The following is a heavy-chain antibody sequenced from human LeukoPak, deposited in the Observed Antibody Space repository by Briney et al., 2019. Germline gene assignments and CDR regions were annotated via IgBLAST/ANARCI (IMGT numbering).Heavy chain of an antibody. V-gene: IGHV1-69*04. D-gene: IGHD2-2*01. Sequence: ASVKVSCKASEGTFSSYAISWVRQAPGQGLEWMGRIIPILGIANYAQKFQGRVTITADKSTSTAYMELSSLRSEDTAVYYCARGQLLPGYYGMDVWGQGTTVTVSS. CDR3: ARGQLLPGYYGMDV. CDR1: EGTFSSYA. J-gene: IGHJ6*02. CDR2: IIPILGIA.